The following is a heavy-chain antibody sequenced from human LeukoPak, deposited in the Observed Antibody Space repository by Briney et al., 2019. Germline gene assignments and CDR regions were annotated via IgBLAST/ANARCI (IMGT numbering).Heavy chain of an antibody. Sequence: SETLSLTCTVSGYSISSGYYWGWIRQPPGKGLEWIVSIYHSGSTYYNPSLKSRVTISVDTSKNQFSLKLSSVTAADTAVYYCARGFGGIAAAGLDYWGQGTLVTVSS. V-gene: IGHV4-38-2*02. CDR3: ARGFGGIAAAGLDY. CDR2: IYHSGST. CDR1: GYSISSGYY. D-gene: IGHD6-13*01. J-gene: IGHJ4*02.